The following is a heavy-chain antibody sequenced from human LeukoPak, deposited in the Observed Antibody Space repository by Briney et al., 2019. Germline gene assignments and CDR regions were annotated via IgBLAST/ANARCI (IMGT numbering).Heavy chain of an antibody. V-gene: IGHV3-23*01. Sequence: GGSLRLSCTTSGFGSKNYAMSWVRLAPGKGLEWVSIISATGVDTYYADSVKGRFTISRDNSKNTLYLQMNSLRAEDTAVYYCARQPAGYSYGAGAFDIWGQGTMVTVSS. D-gene: IGHD5-18*01. CDR2: ISATGVDT. J-gene: IGHJ3*02. CDR1: GFGSKNYA. CDR3: ARQPAGYSYGAGAFDI.